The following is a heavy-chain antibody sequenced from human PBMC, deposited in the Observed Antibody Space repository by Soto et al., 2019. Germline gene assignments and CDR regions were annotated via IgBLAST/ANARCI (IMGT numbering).Heavy chain of an antibody. D-gene: IGHD3-22*01. CDR1: GYIFTNDD. V-gene: IGHV1-18*01. CDR2: ISPYDGNT. Sequence: ASVKVSCKASGYIFTNDDLSWVRQAPGQGLEWLGWISPYDGNTKYAQILQGRVSMTTDTSTKTAYMEVRSLRSDDTAVYYCARGGYYDSSGSRNYHYYGMNVWGQGTTVTVSS. CDR3: ARGGYYDSSGSRNYHYYGMNV. J-gene: IGHJ6*02.